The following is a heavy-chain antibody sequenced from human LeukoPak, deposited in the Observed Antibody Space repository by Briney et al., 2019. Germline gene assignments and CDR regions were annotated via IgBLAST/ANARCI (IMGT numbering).Heavy chain of an antibody. CDR3: ARERSSGYNDAFDI. V-gene: IGHV1-46*01. CDR1: GFTFSSYA. D-gene: IGHD3-22*01. Sequence: GGSLRLSCAASGFTFSSYAMHWVRQAPGQGLEWMGIINPSDGNTNYAQKFQGRVTMTRDMSTSTVYMELSSLRSEDTAVYYCARERSSGYNDAFDIWGQGTMVTVSS. CDR2: INPSDGNT. J-gene: IGHJ3*02.